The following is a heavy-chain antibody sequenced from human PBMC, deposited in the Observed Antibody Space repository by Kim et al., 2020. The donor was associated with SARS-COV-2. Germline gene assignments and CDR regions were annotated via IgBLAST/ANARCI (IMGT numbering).Heavy chain of an antibody. V-gene: IGHV3-11*06. CDR1: GFTFSDYY. D-gene: IGHD2-2*01. Sequence: GGSLRLSCAASGFTFSDYYMSWIRQAPGKGLEWVSYISSSSSYTNYADSVKGRFTISRDNAKNSLYLQMNSLRAEDTAVYYCARDHRRFCSSTSCYLGFDYWGQGTLVTVSS. CDR3: ARDHRRFCSSTSCYLGFDY. J-gene: IGHJ4*02. CDR2: ISSSSSYT.